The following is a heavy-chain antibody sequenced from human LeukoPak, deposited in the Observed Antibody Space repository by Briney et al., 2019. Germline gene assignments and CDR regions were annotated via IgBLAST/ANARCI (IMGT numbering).Heavy chain of an antibody. D-gene: IGHD2-15*01. V-gene: IGHV3-20*04. CDR2: INWNGGST. J-gene: IGHJ3*02. Sequence: GGSLRLSCAASGSNFDSYGMSWVRQAPGKGLEWVSGINWNGGSTGYADSVKGRFTISRDNAKSTLYLQMNSLKAEDTAVYYCARGGYHHGFDIWGQGTMVTVSS. CDR1: GSNFDSYG. CDR3: ARGGYHHGFDI.